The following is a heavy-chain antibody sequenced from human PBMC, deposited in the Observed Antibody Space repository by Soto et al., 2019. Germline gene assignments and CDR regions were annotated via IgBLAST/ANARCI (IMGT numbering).Heavy chain of an antibody. CDR1: GDSVSSNSAA. Sequence: SQTLSLTCAISGDSVSSNSAAWNWIRQSPSRGLEWLGRTYYRSKWYNDYAVSVKSRITINPDTSKNRFSLQLNSVTPEDTAVYYCARDRLPYYDFWSGGWLSDAFDIWGQGTMVTVSS. D-gene: IGHD3-3*01. J-gene: IGHJ3*02. V-gene: IGHV6-1*01. CDR2: TYYRSKWYN. CDR3: ARDRLPYYDFWSGGWLSDAFDI.